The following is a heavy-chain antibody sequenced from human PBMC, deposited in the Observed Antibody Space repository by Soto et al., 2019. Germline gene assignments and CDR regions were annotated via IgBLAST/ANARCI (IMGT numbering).Heavy chain of an antibody. J-gene: IGHJ4*02. CDR1: GYSISSGYY. CDR2: IYHSGST. V-gene: IGHV4-38-2*02. D-gene: IGHD4-4*01. Sequence: SETLSLTCAVSGYSISSGYYGGWIRQPPGKGLEWIGSIYHSGSTYYNTSLKSRVTISVDTSKNQFSLKLSSVTAADTAVYYCARDHDYSNFDYWGQGTLVTAPQ. CDR3: ARDHDYSNFDY.